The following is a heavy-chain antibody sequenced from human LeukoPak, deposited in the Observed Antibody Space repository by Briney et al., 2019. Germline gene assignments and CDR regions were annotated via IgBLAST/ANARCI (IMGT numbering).Heavy chain of an antibody. CDR1: GFTFSSYS. Sequence: PGGSLRLSCAASGFTFSSYSMNWVRQAPGKGLEWVSSISSSSSYIYYADSVKGRFTISRDNAKNSLYLQMNSLRAEDTAVYYCARVSPYGDYAGAYFDYWGQGTLVTVSS. D-gene: IGHD4-17*01. J-gene: IGHJ4*02. CDR2: ISSSSSYI. CDR3: ARVSPYGDYAGAYFDY. V-gene: IGHV3-21*01.